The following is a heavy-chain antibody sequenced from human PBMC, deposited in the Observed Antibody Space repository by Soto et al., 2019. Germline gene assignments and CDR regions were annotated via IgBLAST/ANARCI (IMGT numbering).Heavy chain of an antibody. CDR2: IYYTGST. D-gene: IGHD3-22*01. Sequence: SETLSLTYTVSGASISSYYWSWIRQPPGKGLEWIAYIYYTGSTNYNPSLKSRVTLSADTSKNQFSLKLISVTGADTAMYYCARVVSSGSYFDYWGQGTLVTVSS. V-gene: IGHV4-59*01. CDR1: GASISSYY. CDR3: ARVVSSGSYFDY. J-gene: IGHJ4*02.